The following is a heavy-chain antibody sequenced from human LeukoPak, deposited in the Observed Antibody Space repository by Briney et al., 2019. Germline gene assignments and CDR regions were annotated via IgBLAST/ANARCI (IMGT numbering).Heavy chain of an antibody. V-gene: IGHV1-18*01. CDR3: ARGAYSSGWYSGGDAFDI. Sequence: GASVKVSCKASGYTFTSYGISWVRQAPGQGLEWMGWISAYNGNTNYAQELQGRVTMTTDTSTSTAYMELRSLRSDDTAVYYCARGAYSSGWYSGGDAFDIWGQGTMVTVSS. D-gene: IGHD6-19*01. J-gene: IGHJ3*02. CDR2: ISAYNGNT. CDR1: GYTFTSYG.